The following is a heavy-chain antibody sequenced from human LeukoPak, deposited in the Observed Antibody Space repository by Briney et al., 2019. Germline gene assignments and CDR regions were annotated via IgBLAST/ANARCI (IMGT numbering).Heavy chain of an antibody. V-gene: IGHV3-21*01. Sequence: GGSLRLSCAASGFTFSSYAMSWVRQAPGKGLEWVSSISSSSSYIYYADSVKGRFTISRDNAKNSLYLQMNSLRAEDTAVYYCARGEGLRWGYYYYYGMDVWGKGTTVTVSS. CDR3: ARGEGLRWGYYYYYGMDV. CDR2: ISSSSSYI. D-gene: IGHD5-12*01. J-gene: IGHJ6*04. CDR1: GFTFSSYA.